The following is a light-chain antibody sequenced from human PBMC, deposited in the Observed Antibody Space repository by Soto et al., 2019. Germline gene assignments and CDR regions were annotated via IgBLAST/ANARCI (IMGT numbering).Light chain of an antibody. CDR1: SSNIGTNA. Sequence: QSVLTQPPSASGTPGQRVTTSCSGGSSNIGTNAVNWYQQLPGTAPKLLIYNNNQRPSGVPDRFSGSKSGTSASLAISGLQSEDEADYYCAAWDDSLNGYVFGTGTKVTDL. J-gene: IGLJ1*01. CDR3: AAWDDSLNGYV. V-gene: IGLV1-44*01. CDR2: NNN.